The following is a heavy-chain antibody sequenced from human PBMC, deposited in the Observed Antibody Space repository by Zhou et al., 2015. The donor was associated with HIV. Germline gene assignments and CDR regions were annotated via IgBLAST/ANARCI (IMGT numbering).Heavy chain of an antibody. CDR1: GGTFSNYA. CDR3: ARGRWELPLDS. CDR2: MNTNNGRT. V-gene: IGHV1-8*02. J-gene: IGHJ4*02. Sequence: QVLLVQSGAEVKKPGSSVKVSCEASGGTFSNYAVSWVRQATGQGLEWMGWMNTNNGRTGYAQKFQGRVTMTRETSTGTAYMELSSLRSEDTAVYYCARGRWELPLDSWGQGTMVTVSS. D-gene: IGHD1-26*01.